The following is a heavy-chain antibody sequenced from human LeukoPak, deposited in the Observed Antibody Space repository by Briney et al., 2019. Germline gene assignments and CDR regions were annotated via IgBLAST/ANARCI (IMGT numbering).Heavy chain of an antibody. J-gene: IGHJ4*02. Sequence: ASAKVSCKASGYTFTGYYMHWVRQAPGQGLEWMGWINPNSGGTNYAQKFQGRVTMTRDTSISTAYMELSRLRSDDTAVYYCARASSGYEQQWLAPDYWGQGTLVTVSS. CDR1: GYTFTGYY. CDR3: ARASSGYEQQWLAPDY. V-gene: IGHV1-2*02. D-gene: IGHD5-12*01. CDR2: INPNSGGT.